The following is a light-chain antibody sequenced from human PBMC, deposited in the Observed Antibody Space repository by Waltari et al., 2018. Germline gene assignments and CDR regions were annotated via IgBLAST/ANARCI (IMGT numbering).Light chain of an antibody. V-gene: IGKV2-28*01. Sequence: DIVMTQSPLSLPVTPGEPASISCRSSQSLLQSNGYNYLDWYLQKPGQSPQLLIYLGSNRASGVPHRFSGSGSGTDFTLKISRVEAEDVGVYYCMQALQTPWTFGQGTKVEIK. CDR1: QSLLQSNGYNY. CDR2: LGS. CDR3: MQALQTPWT. J-gene: IGKJ1*01.